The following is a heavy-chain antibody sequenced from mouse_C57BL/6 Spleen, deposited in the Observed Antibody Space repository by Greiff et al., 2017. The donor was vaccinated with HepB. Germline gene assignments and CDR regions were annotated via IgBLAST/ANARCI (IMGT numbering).Heavy chain of an antibody. V-gene: IGHV5-9-1*02. Sequence: EVMLVESGEGLVKPGGSLKLSCAASGFTFSSYAMSWVRQTPEKRLEWVAYISSGGDYIYYADTVKGRFTISRDNARNTLYLQMSSLKSEDTAMYYCTRDYYGSSHYYAMDYWGQGTSVTVSS. CDR1: GFTFSSYA. D-gene: IGHD1-1*01. J-gene: IGHJ4*01. CDR3: TRDYYGSSHYYAMDY. CDR2: ISSGGDYI.